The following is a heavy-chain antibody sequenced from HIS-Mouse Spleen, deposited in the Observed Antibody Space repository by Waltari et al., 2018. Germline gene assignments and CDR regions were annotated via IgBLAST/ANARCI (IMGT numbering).Heavy chain of an antibody. CDR3: ARKRTASGWFDP. J-gene: IGHJ5*02. D-gene: IGHD2-21*02. CDR2: IYYSGST. Sequence: QLQLQESGPGLVKPSETLSLTCTVSAGSISSSSYYWGWIRQPPGKGLEWIGSIYYSGSTYYNPSLKSRVTISVDTSKNQFSLKLSSVTAADTAVYYCARKRTASGWFDPWGQGTLVTVSS. V-gene: IGHV4-39*01. CDR1: AGSISSSSYY.